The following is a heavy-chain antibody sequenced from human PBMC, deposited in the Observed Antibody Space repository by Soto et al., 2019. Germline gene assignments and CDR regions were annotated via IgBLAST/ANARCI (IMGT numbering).Heavy chain of an antibody. J-gene: IGHJ4*02. V-gene: IGHV1-2*02. CDR2: IGPESGAT. CDR3: GRGRSGQIVVFY. Sequence: ASVKVSCKASGYTFTGHYIHWVRQAPEQGPEWMGEIGPESGATRYAQRFQGRVTMTMDMSITTVYMELNNLSPDDTAVYYCGRGRSGQIVVFYWGQGTPVTVSS. D-gene: IGHD1-26*01. CDR1: GYTFTGHY.